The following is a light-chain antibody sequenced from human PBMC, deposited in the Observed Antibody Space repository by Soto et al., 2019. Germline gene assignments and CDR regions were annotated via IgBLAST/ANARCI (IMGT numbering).Light chain of an antibody. CDR2: EVS. CDR3: SSYAGSTPWV. V-gene: IGLV2-8*01. CDR1: SSDVGGYNY. J-gene: IGLJ3*02. Sequence: QSALTQPPSASGSPGQSVTISCTGTSSDVGGYNYVSWYQQHPGKAPKLMIYEVSKRPSGVPDRFSGSKPGNTASLTVSGLQAEDEADYYCSSYAGSTPWVFGGGTKLTVL.